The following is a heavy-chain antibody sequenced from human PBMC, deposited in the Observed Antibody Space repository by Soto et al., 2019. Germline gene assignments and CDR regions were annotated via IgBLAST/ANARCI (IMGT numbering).Heavy chain of an antibody. Sequence: EVHLVESGGGLVKPGGSLRLSCAVSGFTFSSCTMNSVRQAPGKGLEWVSSISPSSGHIYYADSVKGRFTISRDNAKNSLFLQMNSLRGEDTAVYYCSGCSGGACHKNYGMDVWGQGTTVTVSS. D-gene: IGHD2-15*01. V-gene: IGHV3-21*06. J-gene: IGHJ6*02. CDR2: ISPSSGHI. CDR1: GFTFSSCT. CDR3: SGCSGGACHKNYGMDV.